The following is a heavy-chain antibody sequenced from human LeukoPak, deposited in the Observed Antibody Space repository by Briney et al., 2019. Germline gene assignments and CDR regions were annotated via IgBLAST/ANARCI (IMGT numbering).Heavy chain of an antibody. V-gene: IGHV3-74*01. J-gene: IGHJ4*02. CDR1: GFTLSSYW. CDR3: ARGLLGIDY. CDR2: INTDGSNT. Sequence: PGGSLRLSCAASGFTLSSYWMHWVRQAPGKGLVWVSRINTDGSNTNYADSVKGRFTISRDNAKLYLHMNSLRAEDTAVYYCARGLLGIDYWGQGTLVIVSS. D-gene: IGHD2-8*02.